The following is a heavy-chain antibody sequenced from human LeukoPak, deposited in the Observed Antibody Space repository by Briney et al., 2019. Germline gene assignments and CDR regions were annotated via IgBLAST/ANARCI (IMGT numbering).Heavy chain of an antibody. V-gene: IGHV4-38-2*01. CDR2: IYHSGST. Sequence: PSETLSLTCAVSGYSISSGYYWAWIRQPPGQGLEWIGRIYHSGSTYYNPSLKSRVTISVDTSKNQFSLKLSSVTAADTAVYYCARCAANYYFDYWGQGTLVTVSS. CDR1: GYSISSGYY. CDR3: ARCAANYYFDY. J-gene: IGHJ4*02. D-gene: IGHD2-15*01.